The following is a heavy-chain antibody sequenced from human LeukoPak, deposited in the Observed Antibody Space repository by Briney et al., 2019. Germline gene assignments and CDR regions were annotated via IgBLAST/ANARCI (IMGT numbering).Heavy chain of an antibody. D-gene: IGHD3-10*01. CDR3: AVWFGEL. J-gene: IGHJ4*02. CDR2: IKQDGSEK. CDR1: GFSFTNYW. V-gene: IGHV3-7*03. Sequence: PGGSLRLSCAASGFSFTNYWMHWVRQAPGKGLEWVANIKQDGSEKYYVDSVKGRFTISRDNAKNSLYLQMNSLRAEDTAVYYCAVWFGELWGQGTLVTVSS.